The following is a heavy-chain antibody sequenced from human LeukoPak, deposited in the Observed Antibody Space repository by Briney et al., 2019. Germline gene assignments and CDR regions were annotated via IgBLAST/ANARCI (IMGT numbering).Heavy chain of an antibody. CDR2: ISSSLITL. D-gene: IGHD2-15*01. CDR3: AREGWDCSGGSCKSYFFDY. CDR1: GFTFSTYS. V-gene: IGHV3-48*01. Sequence: PGGSLRLSCAASGFTFSTYSMNWVRQAPGKGLEWISYISSSLITLYYADSVKGRFTISRDNAKNSVYLQMNSLRAEDTAVYYCAREGWDCSGGSCKSYFFDYWGREPWSPSPQ. J-gene: IGHJ4*02.